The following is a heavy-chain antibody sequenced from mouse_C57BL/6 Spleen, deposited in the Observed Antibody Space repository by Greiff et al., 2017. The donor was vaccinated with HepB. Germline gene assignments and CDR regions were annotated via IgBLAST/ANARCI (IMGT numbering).Heavy chain of an antibody. J-gene: IGHJ1*03. D-gene: IGHD1-1*01. Sequence: EVQLVESGPGLAKPSQTLSLTCSVTGYSITSDYWNWTRKFPGNKLEYMGYISYSGSTYYNPSLKSRISITRDTSKNQYYLQLNSVTTEDTDTYYCARGDYGSSYWYFDVWGTGTTVTVSS. CDR3: ARGDYGSSYWYFDV. CDR2: ISYSGST. V-gene: IGHV3-8*01. CDR1: GYSITSDY.